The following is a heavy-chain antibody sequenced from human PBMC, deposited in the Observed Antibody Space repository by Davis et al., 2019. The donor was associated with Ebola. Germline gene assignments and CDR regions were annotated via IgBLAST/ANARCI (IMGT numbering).Heavy chain of an antibody. CDR3: ARRILGDSRGAVDV. J-gene: IGHJ6*02. Sequence: GESLKISCAASGFSFNIYGMYWFRQPPGKGLEWVSYIGARDEGISYADSVKGRFTISRDNAKDSLYLHMNSLRDDDMAVYYCARRILGDSRGAVDVWGQGTTVTVSS. V-gene: IGHV3-48*02. CDR2: IGARDEGI. CDR1: GFSFNIYG. D-gene: IGHD2-15*01.